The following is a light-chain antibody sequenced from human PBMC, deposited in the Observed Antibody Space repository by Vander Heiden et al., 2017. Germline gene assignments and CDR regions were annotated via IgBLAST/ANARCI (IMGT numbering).Light chain of an antibody. J-gene: IGKJ4*01. CDR1: QSLLYSNGYDY. V-gene: IGKV2-28*01. CDR2: LGS. Sequence: DIVLSQSLLSLPVTPGEPASISCRSSQSLLYSNGYDYLDWYLQKPGQPPQLLIYLGSNRAAGVPDRCSGSGSGTDFTLKISRVEAEDVGVYYCMQALQTPLTFGGGTKVDIK. CDR3: MQALQTPLT.